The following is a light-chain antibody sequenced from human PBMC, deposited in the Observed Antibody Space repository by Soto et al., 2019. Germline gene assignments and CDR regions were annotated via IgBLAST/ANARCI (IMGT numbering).Light chain of an antibody. CDR3: QQYNNWPPVT. Sequence: EIVMTQSPPTLSVSPGGRATLSCRASQSVYSNLAWYQQKPGQAPRLLIYGASTRATGIPARFSGSGAGTDFTLTISSLQSEDSAVYYCQQYNNWPPVTFGGGTRVEIK. V-gene: IGKV3-15*01. J-gene: IGKJ4*01. CDR1: QSVYSN. CDR2: GAS.